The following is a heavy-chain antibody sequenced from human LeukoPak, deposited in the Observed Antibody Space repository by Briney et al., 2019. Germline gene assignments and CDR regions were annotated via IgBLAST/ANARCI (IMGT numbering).Heavy chain of an antibody. Sequence: GGSLRLSCAASGFTFSSYAMHWVRQAPGKGLEWVAVISYDGSNKYYADSVKGRFTISRDNSKNTLYLQMNSLRAEDTAVYYCAKEYVRKEIVVTAIVYDYWGQGTLVTVSS. CDR1: GFTFSSYA. J-gene: IGHJ4*02. D-gene: IGHD2-21*02. V-gene: IGHV3-30*14. CDR3: AKEYVRKEIVVTAIVYDY. CDR2: ISYDGSNK.